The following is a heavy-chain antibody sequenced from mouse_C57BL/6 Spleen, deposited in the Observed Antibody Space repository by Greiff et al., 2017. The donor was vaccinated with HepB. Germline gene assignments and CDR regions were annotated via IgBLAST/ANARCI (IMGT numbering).Heavy chain of an antibody. CDR2: IWSGGST. J-gene: IGHJ2*01. Sequence: VQLQQSGPGLVQPSQSLSITCTVSGFSLTSYGVHWVRQSPGKGLEWLGVIWSGGSTDCNAAFISRLSISKDNSKSQVFFKMNSLQADDTAIYYCACMAFDYWGQGTTLTVSS. V-gene: IGHV2-2*01. CDR3: ACMAFDY. CDR1: GFSLTSYG.